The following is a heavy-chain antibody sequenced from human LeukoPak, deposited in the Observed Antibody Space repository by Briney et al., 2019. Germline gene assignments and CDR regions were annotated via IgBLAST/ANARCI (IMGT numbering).Heavy chain of an antibody. CDR2: IYYSGST. CDR1: GGSISSYY. D-gene: IGHD2-2*01. Sequence: SETLSLTCTVSGGSISSYYWSWIRQPPGKGLQWIGYIYYSGSTNYNPSLKSRVTISEDTSKNQFSLKLSSVTAADTAVYYCARPYCSSTGCYGNWFDPWGQGTLATVSS. V-gene: IGHV4-59*08. CDR3: ARPYCSSTGCYGNWFDP. J-gene: IGHJ5*02.